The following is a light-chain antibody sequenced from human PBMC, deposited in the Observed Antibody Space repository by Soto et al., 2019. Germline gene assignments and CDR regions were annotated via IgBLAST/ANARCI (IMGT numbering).Light chain of an antibody. J-gene: IGKJ1*01. CDR2: EAS. CDR3: QQYGSSSWT. V-gene: IGKV3D-20*01. Sequence: EIVLTQSPATLSLSPGARSSLSCGASQSVPNNYLAWYQQKPGLAPRLLIYEASYRANGIPDRFSGSGSGTDFTLTGSRLEPEDFVVYYCQQYGSSSWTFGQGTKVDIK. CDR1: QSVPNNY.